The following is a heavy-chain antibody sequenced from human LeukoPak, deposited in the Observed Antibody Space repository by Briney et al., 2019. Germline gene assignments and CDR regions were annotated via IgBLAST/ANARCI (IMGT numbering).Heavy chain of an antibody. CDR3: SKGLFDWLSASDY. J-gene: IGHJ4*02. CDR1: GFTFSSYA. D-gene: IGHD3-9*01. CDR2: ISGSGSTT. V-gene: IGHV3-23*01. Sequence: HAGGSLRLSCAASGFTFSSYAMSWVRQAPGKGLEWVSTISGSGSTTYYADSVKGRFTISRDNSKNTLYVQMNSLRAEDTAVYYCSKGLFDWLSASDYWGQGSLVTVSS.